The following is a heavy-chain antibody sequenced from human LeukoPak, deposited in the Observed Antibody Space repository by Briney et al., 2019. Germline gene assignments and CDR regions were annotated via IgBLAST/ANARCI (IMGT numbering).Heavy chain of an antibody. J-gene: IGHJ4*02. D-gene: IGHD3-22*01. CDR2: IKQDGSEK. Sequence: PGGSLRLSCAASRFTFSSYWLSWVRQAPGKGLEWVANIKQDGSEKYYVDSVKGRFTISRDNAKNSLYLQMNSLRAEDTAVYYCARTPMIVVVMFDYWGQGTLITVSS. CDR3: ARTPMIVVVMFDY. CDR1: RFTFSSYW. V-gene: IGHV3-7*01.